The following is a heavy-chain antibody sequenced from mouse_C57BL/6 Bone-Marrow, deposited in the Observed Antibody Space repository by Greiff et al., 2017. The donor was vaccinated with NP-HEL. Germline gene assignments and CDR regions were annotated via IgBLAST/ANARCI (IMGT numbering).Heavy chain of an antibody. CDR2: IWGGGST. CDR1: GFSFTSYG. J-gene: IGHJ2*01. CDR3: SKSRHGSSLYYFDD. Sequence: QVQLQESGPGLVAPSHCLSITCTVSGFSFTSYGVDWVRQPPGKGLEWLGVIWGGGSTNYNSALMSRLTISKDNSKTTVFLKMSSLQTDDTAMYYCSKSRHGSSLYYFDDWGQGTTLTVSS. D-gene: IGHD1-1*01. V-gene: IGHV2-9*01.